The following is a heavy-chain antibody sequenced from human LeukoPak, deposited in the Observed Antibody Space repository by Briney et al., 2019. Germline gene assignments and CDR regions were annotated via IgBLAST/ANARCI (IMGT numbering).Heavy chain of an antibody. CDR1: GGSFSGYY. CDR2: INHGGST. V-gene: IGHV4-34*01. Sequence: SETLSLTCAVYGGSFSGYYWSWIRQPPGKGLEWIGDINHGGSTNYNPSLKSRVTISVDTSKNQFSLKLSSVTAADTAVYYCARVGLGGYDSYDAFDIWGQGTMVTVSS. D-gene: IGHD5-12*01. CDR3: ARVGLGGYDSYDAFDI. J-gene: IGHJ3*02.